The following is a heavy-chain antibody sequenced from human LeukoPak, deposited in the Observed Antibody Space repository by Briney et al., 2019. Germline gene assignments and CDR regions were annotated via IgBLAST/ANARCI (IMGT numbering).Heavy chain of an antibody. D-gene: IGHD6-13*01. J-gene: IGHJ3*01. V-gene: IGHV3-23*01. CDR2: IGGSGSSA. CDR1: GFTFSSYG. Sequence: GGSLRLSCAASGFTFSSYGMSWVRQAPGKGLEWVSAIGGSGSSAYFADSVKGRFTISRDNSKNTLNLQMNSLRAEDTAIYYCAKAYLNSRAAAGNDAFDVWGQGTMITVSS. CDR3: AKAYLNSRAAAGNDAFDV.